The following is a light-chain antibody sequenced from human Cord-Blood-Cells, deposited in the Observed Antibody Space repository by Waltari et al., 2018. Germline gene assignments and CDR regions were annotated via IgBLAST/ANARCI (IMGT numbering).Light chain of an antibody. Sequence: QSVLTQPPSASGTPGQRVTISCSGSSSNIGSNTVNWYQQLPGTAPQLLISSNNQRPSRVPDRFSVSKSVTSDSLAISGLQSEDEADYYCAAWDDSLNGVVFGGGTKLTVL. J-gene: IGLJ2*01. CDR3: AAWDDSLNGVV. CDR2: SNN. CDR1: SSNIGSNT. V-gene: IGLV1-44*01.